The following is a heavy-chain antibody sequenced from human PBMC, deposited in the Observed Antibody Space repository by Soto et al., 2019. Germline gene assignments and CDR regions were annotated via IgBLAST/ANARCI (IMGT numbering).Heavy chain of an antibody. CDR1: GDTFGRFT. Sequence: ASVKVSCKASGDTFGRFTINWVRQTPGQGLEWMGGIKPISDITNYAQRFQGRVTFTADASTSTVYLELSSLRSEDTAMYYCARDPSTINKLIGVWFDPWGQGTLVTASS. CDR3: ARDPSTINKLIGVWFDP. D-gene: IGHD4-4*01. CDR2: IKPISDIT. V-gene: IGHV1-69*13. J-gene: IGHJ5*02.